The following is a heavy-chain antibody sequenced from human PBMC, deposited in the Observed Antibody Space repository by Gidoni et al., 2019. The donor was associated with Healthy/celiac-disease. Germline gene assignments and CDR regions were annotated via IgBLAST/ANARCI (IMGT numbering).Heavy chain of an antibody. D-gene: IGHD1-26*01. CDR3: ASPRSLGSWPEH. V-gene: IGHV4-30-2*04. J-gene: IGHJ4*02. Sequence: STYYNPSLKSRVTISVDTSKNQFSLKLSSVTAADTAVYYCASPRSLGSWPEHWSQGTLVTVSS. CDR2: ST.